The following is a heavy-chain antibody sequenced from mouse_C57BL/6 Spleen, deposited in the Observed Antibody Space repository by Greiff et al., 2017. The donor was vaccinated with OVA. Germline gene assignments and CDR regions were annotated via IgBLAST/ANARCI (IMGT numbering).Heavy chain of an antibody. CDR2: INPGSGGT. CDR1: GYAFTNYL. D-gene: IGHD2-3*01. Sequence: VQLQQSGAELVRPGTSVKVSCKASGYAFTNYLIEWVKQRPGQGLEWIGVINPGSGGTNYNEKFKGKATLTADKSSSTAYMQLSSLTSEDSAVYFCARSFYAQYYFGYWGQGTTLTVSS. V-gene: IGHV1-54*01. J-gene: IGHJ2*01. CDR3: ARSFYAQYYFGY.